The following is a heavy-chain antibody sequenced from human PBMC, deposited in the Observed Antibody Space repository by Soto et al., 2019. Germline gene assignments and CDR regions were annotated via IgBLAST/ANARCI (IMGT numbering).Heavy chain of an antibody. V-gene: IGHV3-30*18. CDR3: AKGALGFLDY. CDR2: ISYDGSNK. Sequence: QVQLVESGGGVVQPGRSLRLSCAASGFTFSSYGMHWVRQAPGKGLERGAVISYDGSNKYYADSVKGRFTISRDNSKNTLYLQMNSLRAEDTAVYYCAKGALGFLDYWGQGTLVTVSS. J-gene: IGHJ4*02. CDR1: GFTFSSYG.